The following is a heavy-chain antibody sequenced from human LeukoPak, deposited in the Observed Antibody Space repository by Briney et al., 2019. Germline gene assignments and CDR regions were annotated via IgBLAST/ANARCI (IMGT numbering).Heavy chain of an antibody. CDR1: GFTFSSYG. Sequence: GGSLRLSCAASGFTFSSYGMSWVRQAPGKGLEWVSAISGSGGSTYYADSVKGRFTISRDNSKNTLYLQMNSLRAEDTAVYYCARVTVAIRYFDYWGQGTLVTVSS. CDR2: ISGSGGST. D-gene: IGHD5-12*01. CDR3: ARVTVAIRYFDY. V-gene: IGHV3-23*01. J-gene: IGHJ4*02.